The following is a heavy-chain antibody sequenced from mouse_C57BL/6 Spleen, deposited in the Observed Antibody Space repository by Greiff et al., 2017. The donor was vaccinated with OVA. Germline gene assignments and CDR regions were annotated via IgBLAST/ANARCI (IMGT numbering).Heavy chain of an antibody. D-gene: IGHD1-1*01. J-gene: IGHJ3*01. CDR3: ARITSGDAY. V-gene: IGHV1-26*01. Sequence: EVQLQQSGPELVKPGASVKISCKASGYTFTDYYMNWVKQSHGKSLEWIGDINPNNGGTSYNQKFKGKATLTVDKSSSTAYMELRSLTSEDSAVYYCARITSGDAYWGQGTLVTVSA. CDR2: INPNNGGT. CDR1: GYTFTDYY.